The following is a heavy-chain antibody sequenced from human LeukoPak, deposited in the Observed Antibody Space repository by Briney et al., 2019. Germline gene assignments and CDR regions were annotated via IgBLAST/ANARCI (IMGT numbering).Heavy chain of an antibody. V-gene: IGHV3-64*01. D-gene: IGHD3-3*01. Sequence: GGSLRLSCAASGFTFSSYAMHWVRQAPGKGLEYVSAISTTGGRTYYVNSVRGRFTISRDNSKNTLYLQMNSLRAEDTAVYYCAKKGDFGYYFDYWGQGTLVTVSS. J-gene: IGHJ4*02. CDR2: ISTTGGRT. CDR3: AKKGDFGYYFDY. CDR1: GFTFSSYA.